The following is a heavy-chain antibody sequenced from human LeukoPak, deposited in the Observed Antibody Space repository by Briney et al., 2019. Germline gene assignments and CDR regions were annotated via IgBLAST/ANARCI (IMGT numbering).Heavy chain of an antibody. Sequence: GGSLRLSCVASGFTFSSYSMNWVRQAPGKGLEWVSSISSDSNHILYADSMKGRFTISRDNARYSLYLQMNSLRAGDTAVYYCARGFWTGVEYWGQGALVTVSS. CDR3: ARGFWTGVEY. CDR1: GFTFSSYS. CDR2: ISSDSNHI. V-gene: IGHV3-21*01. D-gene: IGHD3/OR15-3a*01. J-gene: IGHJ4*02.